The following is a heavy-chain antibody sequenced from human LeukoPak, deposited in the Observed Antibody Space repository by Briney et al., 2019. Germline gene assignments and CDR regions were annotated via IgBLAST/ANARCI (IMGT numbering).Heavy chain of an antibody. CDR3: ARGRAVTGSTVIDY. D-gene: IGHD6-19*01. CDR1: GFTFSSYA. Sequence: GRSQRLSCAASGFTFSSYAMHWVRRAPGKALEWVATISSDGGNRYYSDSVKGRFTISRDNSKNTLYLQMNSLRSEDTAVFHCARGRAVTGSTVIDYWGQGTLVTVSS. V-gene: IGHV3-30-3*01. CDR2: ISSDGGNR. J-gene: IGHJ4*02.